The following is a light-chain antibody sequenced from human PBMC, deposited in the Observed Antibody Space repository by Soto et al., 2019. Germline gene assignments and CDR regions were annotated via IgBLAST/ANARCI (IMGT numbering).Light chain of an antibody. J-gene: IGKJ5*01. Sequence: EIVMTQSPATLSVSPGERVTLSCRASQNIISYLAWYQQKPGQAPRLLIYGASTRATGIPARFSGSGSGTEFTLTISSLQSEDFSVYYCQQYNNWPITFGQGTRLESK. CDR3: QQYNNWPIT. V-gene: IGKV3-15*01. CDR2: GAS. CDR1: QNIISY.